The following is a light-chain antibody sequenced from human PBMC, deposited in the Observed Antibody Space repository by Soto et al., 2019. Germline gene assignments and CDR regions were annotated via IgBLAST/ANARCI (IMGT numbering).Light chain of an antibody. CDR1: SSDVGGYNY. CDR3: SSYTSSSTYV. CDR2: DVS. J-gene: IGLJ1*01. V-gene: IGLV2-14*01. Sequence: QSALTQPASVSGSPGQSIAISCTGTSSDVGGYNYVSWYQQHPGKAPKLMVYDVSNRPSGVSNRFSGSKSGNTASLTISGLQAEDEADYYGSSYTSSSTYVFGTGTKHTVL.